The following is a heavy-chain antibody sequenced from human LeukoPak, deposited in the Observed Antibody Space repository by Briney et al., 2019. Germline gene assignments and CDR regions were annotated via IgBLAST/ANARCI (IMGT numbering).Heavy chain of an antibody. CDR1: GGTFSSYA. D-gene: IGHD6-6*01. V-gene: IGHV1-69*05. CDR2: IIPIFGTA. CDR3: ARRPGVAARPGAFDI. Sequence: ASVKVSCKASGGTFSSYAISWVRQAPGQGLEWMGGIIPIFGTANYAQKFQGRVTITTDESTSTAYMELSSLRSEDTAVYYCARRPGVAARPGAFDIWGQGTMVTVSS. J-gene: IGHJ3*02.